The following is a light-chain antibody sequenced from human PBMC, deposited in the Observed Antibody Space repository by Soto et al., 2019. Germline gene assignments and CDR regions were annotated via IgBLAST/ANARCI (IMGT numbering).Light chain of an antibody. V-gene: IGKV1-8*01. CDR2: AAS. CDR1: QGISSY. Sequence: AIRMTQSPSSLSASTGDRVTITCRASQGISSYLAWYQQKPGKAPKLLIYAASTLPSGVPSRFSGSGSGTDFTLTISSLQPEDFATYYCQQYNSYPLYTFGQGTKLEIK. J-gene: IGKJ2*01. CDR3: QQYNSYPLYT.